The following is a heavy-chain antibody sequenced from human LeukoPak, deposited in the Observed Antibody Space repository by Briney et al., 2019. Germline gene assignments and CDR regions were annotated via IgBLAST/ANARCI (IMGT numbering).Heavy chain of an antibody. D-gene: IGHD2-21*02. CDR3: AKDGLSGDWGYFDY. Sequence: QPGRSLRLSCAASGFTFSSYGMRWVRQAPGKGLEWVAVIWYDGSNKYYADSVKGRFTISRDNSKNTLYLQMNSLRAEDTAVYYCAKDGLSGDWGYFDYWGQGTLVTVSS. J-gene: IGHJ4*02. CDR1: GFTFSSYG. V-gene: IGHV3-33*06. CDR2: IWYDGSNK.